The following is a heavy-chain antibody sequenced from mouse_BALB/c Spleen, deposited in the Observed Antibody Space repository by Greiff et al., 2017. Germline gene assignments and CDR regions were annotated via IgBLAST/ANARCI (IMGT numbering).Heavy chain of an antibody. CDR3: ARYGGNALSYAMDY. Sequence: EVKVEESGPSLVKPSQTLSLTCSVTGDSITSGYWNWIRKFPGNKLEYMGYISYSGSTYYNPSLKSRISITRDTSKNQYYLQLNSVTTEDTATYYCARYGGNALSYAMDYWGQGTSVTVSS. D-gene: IGHD1-1*02. CDR2: ISYSGST. V-gene: IGHV3-8*02. J-gene: IGHJ4*01. CDR1: GDSITSGY.